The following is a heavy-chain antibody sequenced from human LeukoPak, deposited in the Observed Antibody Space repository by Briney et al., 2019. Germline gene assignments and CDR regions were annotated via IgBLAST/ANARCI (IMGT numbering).Heavy chain of an antibody. CDR1: GYTFTSYC. D-gene: IGHD5-24*01. CDR2: INPSGGST. V-gene: IGHV1-46*01. J-gene: IGHJ4*02. Sequence: ASVKVSCKASGYTFTSYCMHWVRQAPGQGLEWMGIINPSGGSTSYAQKFQGRVTMTRDTSTSTVYMELSSLRSEDTAVYYCARDSVDGLFDYWGQGTLVTVSS. CDR3: ARDSVDGLFDY.